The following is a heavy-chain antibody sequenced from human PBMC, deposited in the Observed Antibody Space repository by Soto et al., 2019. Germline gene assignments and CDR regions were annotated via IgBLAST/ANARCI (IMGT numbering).Heavy chain of an antibody. CDR2: FDPEDGET. V-gene: IGHV1-24*01. D-gene: IGHD6-13*01. Sequence: AAVKVSCKVSGYTLTELSMHWVRQAPGKGLECMGGFDPEDGETIYAQKFQGRVTMTEDTSTDTAYMELSSLRSEDTAVYYCATDGGIAAAGTGGWFDPWGQGTLVTVSS. CDR3: ATDGGIAAAGTGGWFDP. CDR1: GYTLTELS. J-gene: IGHJ5*02.